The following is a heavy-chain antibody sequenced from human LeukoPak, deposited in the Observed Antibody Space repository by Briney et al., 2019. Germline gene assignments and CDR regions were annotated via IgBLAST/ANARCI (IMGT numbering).Heavy chain of an antibody. CDR2: IRYDGSNK. D-gene: IGHD5-12*01. J-gene: IGHJ5*02. Sequence: PGGSLRLSCAASGFTFSSYGMHWVRQAPGKGLEWVAFIRYDGSNKYYADSVEGRFTISRDNSKNTLYLQMNSLRAEDTAVYYCARRALFGDSGYDYNWFDPWGQGTLVTVSS. V-gene: IGHV3-30*02. CDR1: GFTFSSYG. CDR3: ARRALFGDSGYDYNWFDP.